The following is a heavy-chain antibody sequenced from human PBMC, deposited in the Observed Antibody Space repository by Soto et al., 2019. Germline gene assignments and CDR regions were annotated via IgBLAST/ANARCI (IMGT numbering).Heavy chain of an antibody. D-gene: IGHD2-15*01. CDR1: GYTFTSYD. CDR3: ARELNTQGEDY. Sequence: QVQLVQSGAEVKKPGASVKVSCKASGYTFTSYDINWVRQATGQGLEWMGWMNANSGNTGYAQKFQGSVNMPTNPSISTAYMELSSLRSEDTAVYYCARELNTQGEDYWGQGTLVTVSS. V-gene: IGHV1-8*01. J-gene: IGHJ4*02. CDR2: MNANSGNT.